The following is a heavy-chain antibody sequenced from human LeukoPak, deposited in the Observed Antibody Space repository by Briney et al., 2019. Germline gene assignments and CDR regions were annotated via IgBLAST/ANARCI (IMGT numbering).Heavy chain of an antibody. V-gene: IGHV5-51*01. D-gene: IGHD2-21*02. CDR1: GYSFTTYW. CDR3: ARTYCGGDCYSSYFDY. J-gene: IGHJ4*02. CDR2: IYPGDSDT. Sequence: GESLKISGKGSGYSFTTYWIGSVRQMPGKGLEWMGIIYPGDSDTTYSPSFQGQVTISADKSITTAYLQWSSLKASDTAMYYCARTYCGGDCYSSYFDYWGQGTLVTVSS.